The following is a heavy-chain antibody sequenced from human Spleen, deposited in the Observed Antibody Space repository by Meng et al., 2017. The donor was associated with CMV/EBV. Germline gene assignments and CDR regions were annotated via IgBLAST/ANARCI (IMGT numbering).Heavy chain of an antibody. CDR2: INPNGGAT. CDR1: GYTVTDYY. J-gene: IGHJ4*02. Sequence: CKASGYTVTDYYVHWVRQAPGQGLEWMGWINPNGGATHYAQRFQGRVTMTGDTSISTAYMELSRLKSDDTAVYFCARDRPRGFREDYWGLGTLVTVSS. D-gene: IGHD2/OR15-2a*01. V-gene: IGHV1-2*02. CDR3: ARDRPRGFREDY.